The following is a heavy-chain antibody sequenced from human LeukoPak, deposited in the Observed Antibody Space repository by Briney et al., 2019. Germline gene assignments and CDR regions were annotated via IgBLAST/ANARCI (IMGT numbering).Heavy chain of an antibody. CDR2: ISDSGGNT. D-gene: IGHD1-26*01. Sequence: GGSLRLSCAASGFNLINYAMSWVRQAPGKGLEWVSAISDSGGNTYYADSVRGRFTISRDNSKNTLYLQMNSLRAEDTAVYYCASPKSGRYHEGFDYWGQGTLVTVSS. V-gene: IGHV3-23*01. CDR1: GFNLINYA. J-gene: IGHJ4*02. CDR3: ASPKSGRYHEGFDY.